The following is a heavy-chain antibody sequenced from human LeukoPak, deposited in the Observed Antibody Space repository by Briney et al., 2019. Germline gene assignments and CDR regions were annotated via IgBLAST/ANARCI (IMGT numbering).Heavy chain of an antibody. CDR3: ALRPVGFYYMDV. Sequence: SETLSLTCTVSGGSISSGGYYWSWIRQHPGKGLEWIGCISYSGTTYYNPSLKSRVIISIDTSKNQFSLKLSSVTAADTAVYYCALRPVGFYYMDVWGKGTTVTVSS. CDR2: ISYSGTT. J-gene: IGHJ6*03. CDR1: GGSISSGGYY. D-gene: IGHD4-17*01. V-gene: IGHV4-31*03.